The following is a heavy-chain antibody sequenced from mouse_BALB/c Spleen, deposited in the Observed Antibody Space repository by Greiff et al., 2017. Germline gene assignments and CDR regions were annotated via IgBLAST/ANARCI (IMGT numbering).Heavy chain of an antibody. CDR1: GFTFSSYA. Sequence: EVHLVESGGGLVKPGGSLKLSCAASGFTFSSYAMSWVRQSPEKRLEWVAEISSGGSYTYYPDTVTGRFTISRDNAKNTLYLEMSSLRSEDTAMYYCARNYGSSRGSYAMDYWGQGTSVTVSS. D-gene: IGHD1-1*01. CDR3: ARNYGSSRGSYAMDY. V-gene: IGHV5-9-4*01. J-gene: IGHJ4*01. CDR2: ISSGGSYT.